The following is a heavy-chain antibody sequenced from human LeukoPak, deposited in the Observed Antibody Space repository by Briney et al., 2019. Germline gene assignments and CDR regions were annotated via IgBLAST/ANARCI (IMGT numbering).Heavy chain of an antibody. D-gene: IGHD3-22*01. CDR1: GFTVSDYS. CDR3: AGYYDSSGPNPFDY. V-gene: IGHV3-23*01. Sequence: PGGSLRLSCAASGFTVSDYSMAWVRQAPGKGLEWVSAISGSGSYTDYADSVKGRFTISKDNSKNTLYMRMSSLRAEDTALYYCAGYYDSSGPNPFDYWGQGTLVTVSS. CDR2: ISGSGSYT. J-gene: IGHJ4*02.